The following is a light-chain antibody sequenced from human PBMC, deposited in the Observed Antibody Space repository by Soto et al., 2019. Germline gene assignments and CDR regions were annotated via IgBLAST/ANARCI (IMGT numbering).Light chain of an antibody. J-gene: IGKJ5*01. CDR1: QNIISW. CDR2: AAS. CDR3: RQAYRLPVT. V-gene: IGKV1-12*01. Sequence: DIQMTQSPSTVSASVGDRVTITCRASQNIISWLAWYQQQPGRAPKLLIYAASILQSGVPSSFSASRSGTEFTLTINILQPENFATYYCRQAYRLPVTFGQGTRLDIK.